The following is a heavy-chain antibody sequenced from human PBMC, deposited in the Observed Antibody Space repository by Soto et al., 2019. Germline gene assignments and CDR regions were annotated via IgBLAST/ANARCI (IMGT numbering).Heavy chain of an antibody. D-gene: IGHD4-17*01. CDR2: ISYSGKT. CDR3: ARHLSGDYPNANWFDP. J-gene: IGHJ5*02. CDR1: NGSIDNTVFF. V-gene: IGHV4-31*03. Sequence: SETLSLTCTVSNGSIDNTVFFWNWIRQHPGRGLEWIGYISYSGKTFYNPCLQSRVSMSLDTSTNQFSLKLSSVTAADTAVYFCARHLSGDYPNANWFDPWGQGTLVTVS.